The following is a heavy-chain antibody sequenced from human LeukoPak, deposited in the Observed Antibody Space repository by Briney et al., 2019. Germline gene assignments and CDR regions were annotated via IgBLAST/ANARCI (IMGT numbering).Heavy chain of an antibody. CDR3: AKALSIAARPHYYYYMDV. CDR1: GFTFSSYW. D-gene: IGHD6-6*01. Sequence: GGSLRLSCAASGFTFSSYWMSWVRQAPGKGLEWVANIKQDGSEKYYVDSVKGRFTISRDNAKNSLYLQMNSLRAEDTAVYYCAKALSIAARPHYYYYMDVWGKGTTVTVSS. J-gene: IGHJ6*03. V-gene: IGHV3-7*01. CDR2: IKQDGSEK.